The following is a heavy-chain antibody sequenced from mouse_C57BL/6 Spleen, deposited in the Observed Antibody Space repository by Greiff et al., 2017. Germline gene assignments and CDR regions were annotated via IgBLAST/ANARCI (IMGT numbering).Heavy chain of an antibody. Sequence: QVQLQQPGAELVRPGSSVKLSCKASGYTFTSYWMDWVKQTPGQGLEWIGNIYPSDSDTHYNQKFKDKATLTVDKSSSTAYLQLSSLTSEDSAVYYCARSSSGYVGTTWIAYWGQGTLVTVSA. CDR1: GYTFTSYW. D-gene: IGHD3-2*02. J-gene: IGHJ3*01. CDR3: ARSSSGYVGTTWIAY. CDR2: IYPSDSDT. V-gene: IGHV1-61*01.